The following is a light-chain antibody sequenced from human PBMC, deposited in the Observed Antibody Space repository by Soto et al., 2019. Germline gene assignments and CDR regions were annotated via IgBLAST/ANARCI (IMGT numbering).Light chain of an antibody. CDR1: QSVSSSY. Sequence: GVRQSPGTLALSPWERATLSCRASQSVSSSYLAWYQQKPGQAPRLLIYGASSRATGIPDRFSASGSGTEFTLTISRLEPEDVAVYYCQQYATPPLTFGHGTKVDIK. CDR2: GAS. V-gene: IGKV3-20*01. J-gene: IGKJ1*01. CDR3: QQYATPPLT.